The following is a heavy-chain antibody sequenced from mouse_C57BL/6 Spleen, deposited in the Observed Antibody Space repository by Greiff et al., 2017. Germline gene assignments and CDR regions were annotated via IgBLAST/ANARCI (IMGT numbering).Heavy chain of an antibody. J-gene: IGHJ3*01. CDR1: GYTFTDYN. CDR3: ASLYEAWFAY. Sequence: KQSGPELVKPGASVKIPCKASGYTFTDYNMDWVKQSHGKSLEWIGDINPNNGGTIYNQKFKGKATLTVDKSSSTAYMELRSLTSEDTAVYYCASLYEAWFAYWGQGTLVTVSA. CDR2: INPNNGGT. D-gene: IGHD1-1*01. V-gene: IGHV1-18*01.